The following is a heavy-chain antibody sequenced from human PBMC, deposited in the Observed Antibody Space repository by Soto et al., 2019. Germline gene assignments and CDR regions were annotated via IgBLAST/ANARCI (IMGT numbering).Heavy chain of an antibody. Sequence: SETLSLTCTVSGGSISSSGYYWGWIRQSPGKGLEWIGTIFYSGTTYYNPSLESRITISQDTSNNQFSLKLTSVTAADTAVYYCARHYYDSSGYPAPYYHGMDVWGQGTTVTVS. J-gene: IGHJ6*02. D-gene: IGHD3-22*01. V-gene: IGHV4-39*01. CDR3: ARHYYDSSGYPAPYYHGMDV. CDR1: GGSISSSGYY. CDR2: IFYSGTT.